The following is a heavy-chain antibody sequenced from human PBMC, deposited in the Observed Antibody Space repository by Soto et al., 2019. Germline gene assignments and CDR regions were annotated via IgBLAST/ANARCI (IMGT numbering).Heavy chain of an antibody. J-gene: IGHJ3*02. CDR2: IYSGGST. Sequence: VQLVESGGGLVQPGGSLRLSCAASGFTVSSNYMSWVRQAPGKGLEWVSVIYSGGSTYYADSVKGRFTISRHNSKNTLYLQMNSLRAEDTAVYYCHGDVPLIYGDYAGGDAFDIWGQGTMVTVSS. D-gene: IGHD4-17*01. CDR3: HGDVPLIYGDYAGGDAFDI. CDR1: GFTVSSNY. V-gene: IGHV3-53*04.